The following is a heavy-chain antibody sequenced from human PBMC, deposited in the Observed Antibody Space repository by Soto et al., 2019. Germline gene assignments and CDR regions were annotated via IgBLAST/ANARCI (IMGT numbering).Heavy chain of an antibody. CDR3: ANYNYYDASGPS. J-gene: IGHJ5*02. D-gene: IGHD3-22*01. CDR2: ISGSGGNT. V-gene: IGHV3-23*01. CDR1: GFTFSSYA. Sequence: GGSLRLSCAASGFTFSSYAMSWVRQAPGKGLEWVSAISGSGGNTYYADSVKGRFTISRDNSKNTLYLQMNSLRAEDTAVYYCANYNYYDASGPSWGQGTLVTVSS.